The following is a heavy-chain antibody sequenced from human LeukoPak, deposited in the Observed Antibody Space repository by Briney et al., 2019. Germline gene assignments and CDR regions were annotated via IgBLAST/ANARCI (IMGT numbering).Heavy chain of an antibody. Sequence: SETLSLTCAVCGGSFSGYYWSWIRQPPGKGLEWIGYIYYSGSTNYNPSLKSRVTISVDTSKNQFSLKLSSVTAADTAVYYCARRSGVTTRSRAFDIWGQGTMVTVSS. D-gene: IGHD4-17*01. CDR3: ARRSGVTTRSRAFDI. V-gene: IGHV4-59*08. J-gene: IGHJ3*02. CDR2: IYYSGST. CDR1: GGSFSGYY.